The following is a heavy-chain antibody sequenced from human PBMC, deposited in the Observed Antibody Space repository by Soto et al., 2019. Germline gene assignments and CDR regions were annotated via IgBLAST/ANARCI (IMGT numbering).Heavy chain of an antibody. CDR1: GGSFSGYY. V-gene: IGHV4-34*01. D-gene: IGHD1-26*01. CDR3: ARAAGGSYYPHYYYYGMDV. J-gene: IGHJ6*02. CDR2: INHSGST. Sequence: SETLSLTCAVYGGSFSGYYWSWIRQPPGKGLEWIGEINHSGSTNYNPSLKSRVTISVDTSKNQFSLKLSSVTAADTAVYYCARAAGGSYYPHYYYYGMDVWGQGTTVTVS.